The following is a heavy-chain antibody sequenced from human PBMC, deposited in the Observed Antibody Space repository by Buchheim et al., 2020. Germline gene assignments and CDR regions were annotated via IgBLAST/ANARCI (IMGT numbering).Heavy chain of an antibody. CDR2: IYSGGRT. CDR3: ARYYYGSGSSHSDY. J-gene: IGHJ4*02. V-gene: IGHV3-66*02. D-gene: IGHD3-10*01. CDR1: GFTVSSNY. Sequence: EVQLVESGGGLVQPGGSLRLSCAASGFTVSSNYMSWVRQASGKGLEWVSVIYSGGRTYYPDSVKGRFTISRDNSKNTTYLQMNSLRAEDTAVYYCARYYYGSGSSHSDYWGQGTL.